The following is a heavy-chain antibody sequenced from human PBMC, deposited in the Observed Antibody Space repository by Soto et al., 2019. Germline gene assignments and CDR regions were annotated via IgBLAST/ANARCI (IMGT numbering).Heavy chain of an antibody. D-gene: IGHD3-16*02. J-gene: IGHJ4*02. CDR2: IWYDGSNK. CDR3: ARDQPRKQYYDYIWGSYRKQSFDY. CDR1: GFTFSSYG. V-gene: IGHV3-33*01. Sequence: QVQLVESGGGVVQPGRSLRLSCAASGFTFSSYGMHWVRQAPGKGLEWVAVIWYDGSNKYYADSVKGRFTISRDNSKNTLYLQMNSLRAEDTAVYYCARDQPRKQYYDYIWGSYRKQSFDYWGQGTLVTVSS.